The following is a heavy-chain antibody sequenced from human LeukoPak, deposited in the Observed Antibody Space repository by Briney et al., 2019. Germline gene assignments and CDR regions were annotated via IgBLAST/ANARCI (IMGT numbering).Heavy chain of an antibody. CDR1: GYTFTGYY. D-gene: IGHD5-12*01. V-gene: IGHV1-2*02. CDR2: INPNSGGT. Sequence: ASVKVSCKASGYTFTGYYMHWVRQAPGQGLEWTGWINPNSGGTNYAQKFQGRVTMTRDTSISTAYMELSRLRSDDTAVYYCARDGGYSGYGSWFDPWGQGTLVTVSS. J-gene: IGHJ5*02. CDR3: ARDGGYSGYGSWFDP.